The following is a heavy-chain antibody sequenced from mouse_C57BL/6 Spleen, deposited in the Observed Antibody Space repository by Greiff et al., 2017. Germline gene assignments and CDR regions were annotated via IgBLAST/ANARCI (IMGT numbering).Heavy chain of an antibody. D-gene: IGHD1-1*01. V-gene: IGHV5-16*01. CDR2: INYDGSST. Sequence: EVHLVESEGGLVQPGSSMKLSCTASGFTFSDYYMAWVRQVPEKGLEWVANINYDGSSTYYLDSLKSRFIISRDNAKNILYLQRSSLKSEDTATYYCGRDRTTVVATDWYFDVWGTGTTVTVSS. J-gene: IGHJ1*03. CDR3: GRDRTTVVATDWYFDV. CDR1: GFTFSDYY.